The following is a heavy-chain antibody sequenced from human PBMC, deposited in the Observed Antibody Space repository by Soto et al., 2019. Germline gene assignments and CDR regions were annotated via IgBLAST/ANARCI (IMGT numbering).Heavy chain of an antibody. D-gene: IGHD3-3*02. V-gene: IGHV3-23*01. J-gene: IGHJ4*02. Sequence: EVQLLESGGGLVQPGGSLRLSCAASRFTFSGYSMSWVRQAPGKGLEWVSGISGSGGSTYYADSVKGRFTISRDNSESTLFLQMNSLRAKDTALYYCAKSYGDTWKHYYFDYWGQGTLVTVSS. CDR3: AKSYGDTWKHYYFDY. CDR1: RFTFSGYS. CDR2: ISGSGGST.